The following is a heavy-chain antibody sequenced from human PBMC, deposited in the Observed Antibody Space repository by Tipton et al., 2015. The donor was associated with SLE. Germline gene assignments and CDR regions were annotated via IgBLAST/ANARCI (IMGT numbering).Heavy chain of an antibody. Sequence: LRLSCTVSGGSISNSNYFWAWIRQPPGKGLEWIGSIYHTGSINYNPSLRSRVSISTDTSKNQFSLRLTTLTDADTATYYCTRDVEFSSVSIFGVLPWGQGLHVTVSS. J-gene: IGHJ4*02. V-gene: IGHV4-39*07. CDR1: GGSISNSNYF. CDR3: TRDVEFSSVSIFGVLP. CDR2: IYHTGSI. D-gene: IGHD3-3*01.